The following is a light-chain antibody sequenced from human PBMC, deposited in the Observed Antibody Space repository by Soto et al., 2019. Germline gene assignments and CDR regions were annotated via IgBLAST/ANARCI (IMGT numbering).Light chain of an antibody. V-gene: IGKV3-20*01. J-gene: IGKJ1*01. CDR2: GTS. CDR3: QQYGSSPT. Sequence: EIVLTQSPGTLSLPPGERATLSCRASQSVSSSYLGWYQQKPGQAPRLLIYGTSSRATGIPDRFSGSGSGTDFILTISRLEPEDFAVYYCQQYGSSPTFGQGTKVDIK. CDR1: QSVSSSY.